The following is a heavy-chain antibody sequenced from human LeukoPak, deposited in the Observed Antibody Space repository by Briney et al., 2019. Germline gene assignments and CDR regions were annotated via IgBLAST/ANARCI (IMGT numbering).Heavy chain of an antibody. CDR3: ARVRSGYFLVDY. J-gene: IGHJ4*02. Sequence: GGSLRLSCAASGFTFSTYTMYWVRHPPGKGLEWVAVISYDGSNKYYAESVKGRFTISRDNSENTLYLQMNSLRAEDTAVYYCARVRSGYFLVDYWGQGTLVTVSS. V-gene: IGHV3-30-3*01. CDR2: ISYDGSNK. D-gene: IGHD5-12*01. CDR1: GFTFSTYT.